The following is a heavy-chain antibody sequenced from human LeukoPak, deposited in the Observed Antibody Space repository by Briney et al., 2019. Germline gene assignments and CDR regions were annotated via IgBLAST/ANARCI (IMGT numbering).Heavy chain of an antibody. J-gene: IGHJ4*02. CDR3: ARDVSITMIRGVTFDY. CDR1: GYSISSGYY. V-gene: IGHV4-38-2*02. Sequence: SETLSLTCTVSGYSISSGYYWGWIRQPPGKGLEWIGSIYHSGSTYYNPSLKSRVTISVDTSKNQFSLKLSSVTAADTAVYFCARDVSITMIRGVTFDYWGQGTLVTASS. CDR2: IYHSGST. D-gene: IGHD3-10*01.